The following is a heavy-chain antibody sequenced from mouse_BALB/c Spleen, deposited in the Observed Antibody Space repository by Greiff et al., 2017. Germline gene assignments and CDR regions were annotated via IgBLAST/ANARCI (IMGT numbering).Heavy chain of an antibody. CDR2: NWWDDAK. CDR1: GFSLSTSGMG. J-gene: IGHJ4*01. D-gene: IGHD1-1*01. V-gene: IGHV8-8*01. CDR3: ARTPITTVYAMDY. Sequence: QVTLKVSGPGILQPSQTLSLTCSFSGFSLSTSGMGVVWIRQPSGMGLEWLAHNWWDDAKRYNQALKSRVTISKDTSSNQVFLKIASVDTADTATDNCARTPITTVYAMDYWGQGTSVTVSS.